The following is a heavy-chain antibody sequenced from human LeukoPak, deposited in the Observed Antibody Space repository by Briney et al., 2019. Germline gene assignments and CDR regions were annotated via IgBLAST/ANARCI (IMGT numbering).Heavy chain of an antibody. V-gene: IGHV3-30-3*01. CDR2: ISYDGSNK. Sequence: GGSLRLSCAASGFTFSSYAMHWVRQAPGKGLEWVAVISYDGSNKYYADSVEGRFTISRDNSKNTLYLQMNSLRAEDTAVYYCARDSPDGAFDIWGQGTMVTVSS. J-gene: IGHJ3*02. CDR1: GFTFSSYA. CDR3: ARDSPDGAFDI.